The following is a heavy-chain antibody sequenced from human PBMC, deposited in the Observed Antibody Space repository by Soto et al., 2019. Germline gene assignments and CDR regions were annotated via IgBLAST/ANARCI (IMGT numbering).Heavy chain of an antibody. CDR1: GYTFTGCY. CDR3: ARGPTWEFTFKEFDY. J-gene: IGHJ4*02. D-gene: IGHD1-26*01. Sequence: GASVKVSCKASGYTFTGCYIHWVRQAPGQGLEWMGWINPNSGGTNYAQKFQGRVTMTRDTSISTAYMELSRLRSDDTAVYYCARGPTWEFTFKEFDYWGQGTLVTVSS. CDR2: INPNSGGT. V-gene: IGHV1-2*02.